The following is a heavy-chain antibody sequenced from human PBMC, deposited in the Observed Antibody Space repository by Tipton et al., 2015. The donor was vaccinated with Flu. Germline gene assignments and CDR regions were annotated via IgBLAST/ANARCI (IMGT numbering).Heavy chain of an antibody. CDR2: ISAYNGNT. CDR1: GYTFTSYG. V-gene: IGHV1-18*04. D-gene: IGHD2-8*01. Sequence: QLVQSGAEVKRPGASVKVSCKASGYTFTSYGISWVRQAPGQGLEWMGWISAYNGNTNYAQKLQGRVTMTTDTSTSTAYMELRSLRSDDTAVYYCARDRGYCTNGVCNWFDPWGQGTLVTVSS. CDR3: ARDRGYCTNGVCNWFDP. J-gene: IGHJ5*02.